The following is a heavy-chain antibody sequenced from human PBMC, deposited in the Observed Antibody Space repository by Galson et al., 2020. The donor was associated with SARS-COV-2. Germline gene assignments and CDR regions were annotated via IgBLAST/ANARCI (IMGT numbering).Heavy chain of an antibody. D-gene: IGHD2-2*01. V-gene: IGHV3-21*01. Sequence: GGSLRLSCAASGFTFSSYSMNWVRQAPGKGLEWVSSISSSSSYIFYADSVKGRFTISRDNAKNSLYLQMNSLRAEDTAVYYCATIPAAHHHYYYGMDVWGQGTTVTVSS. CDR2: ISSSSSYI. CDR3: ATIPAAHHHYYYGMDV. J-gene: IGHJ6*02. CDR1: GFTFSSYS.